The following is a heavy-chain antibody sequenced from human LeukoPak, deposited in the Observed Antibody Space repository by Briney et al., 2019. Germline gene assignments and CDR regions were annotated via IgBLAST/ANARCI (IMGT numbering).Heavy chain of an antibody. D-gene: IGHD3-10*01. CDR2: MNPNSGNT. CDR3: ARAVDITMVRGVKGDYFDY. J-gene: IGHJ4*02. CDR1: GYTFTSYD. V-gene: IGHV1-8*01. Sequence: ASVKVSRKASGYTFTSYDINWVRQATGQGFEWMGWMNPNSGNTGYAQKFQGRVTMTRNTSISTAYMELSGLRSEDTAVYYCARAVDITMVRGVKGDYFDYWGQGTLVTVSS.